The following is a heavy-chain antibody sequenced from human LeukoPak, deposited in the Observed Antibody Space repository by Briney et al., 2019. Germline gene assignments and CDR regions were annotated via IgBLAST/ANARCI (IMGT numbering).Heavy chain of an antibody. CDR1: GFTFSSYG. CDR3: AKDLGYSSSWYVHWFDP. J-gene: IGHJ5*02. V-gene: IGHV3-30*18. CDR2: ISYDGSNK. D-gene: IGHD6-13*01. Sequence: GGSLRLSCAASGFTFSSYGMHWVRQAPGKGLEWVAVISYDGSNKYYADSVKGRFTISRDNSKNTLYLQMNSLRAEDTAVYYCAKDLGYSSSWYVHWFDPWGQGTLVTVSS.